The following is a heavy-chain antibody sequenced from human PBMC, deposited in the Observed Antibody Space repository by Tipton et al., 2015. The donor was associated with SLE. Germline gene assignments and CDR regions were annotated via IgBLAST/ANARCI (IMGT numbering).Heavy chain of an antibody. CDR1: GGSFSGYY. CDR3: ARGAVFEPDDAFDI. CDR2: INHSGST. D-gene: IGHD3-16*01. V-gene: IGHV4-34*01. J-gene: IGHJ3*02. Sequence: TLSLTCAVYGGSFSGYYWSWIRQPPGKGLEWIGEINHSGSTNYNPSLKSRLTISVDTSKNQFSLKLSSVTAADTAVYCCARGAVFEPDDAFDIWGQGTMVTVSS.